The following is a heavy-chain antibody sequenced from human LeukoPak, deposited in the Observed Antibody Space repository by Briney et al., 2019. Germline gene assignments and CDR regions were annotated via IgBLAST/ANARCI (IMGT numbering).Heavy chain of an antibody. CDR2: ISASGST. CDR1: SGSISMYY. Sequence: TETLSLTCTVSSGSISMYYWSWVRQPAGKGLEWIGRISASGSTNYNPSLKSRVTMSVDTSKNQFSLKLSSVTAADTAVYYCAREITVTRPFDYWGQGTLVTVSS. CDR3: AREITVTRPFDY. D-gene: IGHD4-17*01. V-gene: IGHV4-4*07. J-gene: IGHJ4*02.